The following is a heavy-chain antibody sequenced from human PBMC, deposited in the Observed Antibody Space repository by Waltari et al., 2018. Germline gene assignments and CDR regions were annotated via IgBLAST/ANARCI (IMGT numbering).Heavy chain of an antibody. CDR2: INHSGST. CDR1: GGSFSGYY. V-gene: IGHV4-34*01. CDR3: ARGPKTYYDGSGSMDY. J-gene: IGHJ4*02. D-gene: IGHD3-10*01. Sequence: QVQLQQWGAGLLKPSETLSLTCAVYGGSFSGYYWSWIRQPPGKGLEWIGEINHSGSTNYNPSLKSRVTISVDTSKNQFSLKLSSVTAADTAVYYCARGPKTYYDGSGSMDYWGQGTLVTVSS.